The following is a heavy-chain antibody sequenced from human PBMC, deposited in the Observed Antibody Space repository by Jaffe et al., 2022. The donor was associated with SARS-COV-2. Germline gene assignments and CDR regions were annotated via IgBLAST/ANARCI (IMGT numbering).Heavy chain of an antibody. Sequence: EVQLVESGGGLVQPGRSLRLSCAASGFTFDDYSMHWVRQAPGKGLEWVSGISWNSGNIGYADSVKGRFTISRDNAKTSLYLQMNSLRAEDTALYYCVKDIMRGYGVDYYYMDVWGKGTTVTVSS. V-gene: IGHV3-9*01. CDR2: ISWNSGNI. J-gene: IGHJ6*03. CDR1: GFTFDDYS. CDR3: VKDIMRGYGVDYYYMDV. D-gene: IGHD2-8*01.